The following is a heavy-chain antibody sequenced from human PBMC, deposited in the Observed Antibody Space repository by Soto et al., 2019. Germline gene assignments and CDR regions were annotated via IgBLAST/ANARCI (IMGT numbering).Heavy chain of an antibody. V-gene: IGHV1-46*01. CDR3: ARGGGYYGSGTYPFDY. CDR2: IRPNGTNT. D-gene: IGHD3-10*01. Sequence: ASVKVSCKASGYSFSSHYMHWVRQAPGQGLEWMGVIRPNGTNTDYAQKFQGRVTMTTDISTSTAYMELRSLISDDTAVYYCARGGGYYGSGTYPFDYWGQGTLVTVSS. J-gene: IGHJ4*02. CDR1: GYSFSSHY.